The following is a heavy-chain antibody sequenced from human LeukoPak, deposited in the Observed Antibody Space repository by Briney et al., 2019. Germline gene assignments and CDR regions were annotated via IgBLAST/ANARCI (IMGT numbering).Heavy chain of an antibody. CDR1: GFTFSSYA. CDR2: ISFDGSNQ. Sequence: GGSLRLSCAASGFTFSSYAIHWVRQTPGKGLEWVAVISFDGSNQYYADSVKGRFTISRDSSKNTLYLQMNSLRPEDTAAYYCASSPIHHPWGQGTLVTVSS. J-gene: IGHJ5*02. CDR3: ASSPIHHP. V-gene: IGHV3-30*04.